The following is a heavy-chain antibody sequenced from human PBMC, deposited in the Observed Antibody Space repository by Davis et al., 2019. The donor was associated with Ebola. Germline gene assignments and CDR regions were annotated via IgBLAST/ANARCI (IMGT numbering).Heavy chain of an antibody. CDR1: GGTFSSYA. J-gene: IGHJ4*02. Sequence: AASVKVSCKASGGTFSSYAISWVRQAPGQGLEWMGRIIPILGIANYAQKFQGRVTITADKSTSTAYMELSSLRSEDTAVYYCARGGLDIWFGEFTFDYWGQGTLVTVSS. CDR2: IIPILGIA. V-gene: IGHV1-69*04. D-gene: IGHD3-10*01. CDR3: ARGGLDIWFGEFTFDY.